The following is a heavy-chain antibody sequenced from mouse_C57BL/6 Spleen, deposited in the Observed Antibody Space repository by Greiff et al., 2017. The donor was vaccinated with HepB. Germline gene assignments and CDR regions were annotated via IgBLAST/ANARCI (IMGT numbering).Heavy chain of an antibody. Sequence: EVQLQQSGPELVKPGASVKMSCKASGYTFTDYNMHWVKQSHGKSLEWIGYINPNNGGTSYNQKFKGKATLTVNTSSSTAYMELRSLTSEDSAVYYCARVGRWEYYVDDWGQGTTLTVSS. D-gene: IGHD4-1*01. CDR1: GYTFTDYN. CDR3: ARVGRWEYYVDD. V-gene: IGHV1-22*01. CDR2: INPNNGGT. J-gene: IGHJ2*01.